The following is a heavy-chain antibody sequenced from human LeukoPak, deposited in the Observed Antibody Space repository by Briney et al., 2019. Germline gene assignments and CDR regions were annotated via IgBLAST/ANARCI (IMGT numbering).Heavy chain of an antibody. V-gene: IGHV3-23*01. J-gene: IGHJ4*02. CDR1: GFTFSSYA. CDR2: ISGSGGST. Sequence: QPGGSLRLSCAASGFTFSSYAMSWVRQAPGKGLEWVSAISGSGGSTYYADSVKGRFTIPRDNSKNTLYLQMNSLRAEDTAVYYCATTGRVTAIPACDYWGQGTLVTVSS. D-gene: IGHD2-21*02. CDR3: ATTGRVTAIPACDY.